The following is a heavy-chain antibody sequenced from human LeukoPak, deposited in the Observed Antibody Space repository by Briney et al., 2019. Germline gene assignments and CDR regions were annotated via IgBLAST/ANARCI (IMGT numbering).Heavy chain of an antibody. Sequence: PGGSLRLSCAASGFTFSSYAMSWVRQAPGKGLEWVSAISGSGGSTYYADSVKGRFTISRDNSENTLYLQMNSLRAEDTAVYYCAKCYYDSSGYYFGALDIWGQGTMVTVSS. CDR2: ISGSGGST. CDR3: AKCYYDSSGYYFGALDI. CDR1: GFTFSSYA. J-gene: IGHJ3*02. V-gene: IGHV3-23*01. D-gene: IGHD3-22*01.